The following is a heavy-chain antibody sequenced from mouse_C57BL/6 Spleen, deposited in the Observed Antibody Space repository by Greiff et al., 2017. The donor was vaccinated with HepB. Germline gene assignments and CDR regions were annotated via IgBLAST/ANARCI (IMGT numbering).Heavy chain of an antibody. CDR2: IDPSDSYT. J-gene: IGHJ1*03. CDR1: GYTFTSYW. V-gene: IGHV1-69*01. Sequence: QVQLQQSGAELVMPGASVKLSCKASGYTFTSYWMHWVKQRPGQGLEWIGEIDPSDSYTNYNQKFKGKSTLTVDKSSSTAYMQLSSLTSEDSAVYYCARSRYFDVRGTGTTVTVS. CDR3: ARSRYFDV.